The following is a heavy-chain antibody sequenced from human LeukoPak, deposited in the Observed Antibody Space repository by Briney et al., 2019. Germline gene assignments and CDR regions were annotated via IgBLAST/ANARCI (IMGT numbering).Heavy chain of an antibody. CDR2: ISAHSGNT. J-gene: IGHJ4*02. Sequence: ASVKVSCKASGYTFTSYGISWVRQAPGQGLEWMGWISAHSGNTKYAQRLQGRVTMTTDTSTSTAYMALRSLRSDDTAVYYCATERMRAFDYWGQGTRVTVPS. CDR3: ATERMRAFDY. CDR1: GYTFTSYG. V-gene: IGHV1-18*01. D-gene: IGHD2-15*01.